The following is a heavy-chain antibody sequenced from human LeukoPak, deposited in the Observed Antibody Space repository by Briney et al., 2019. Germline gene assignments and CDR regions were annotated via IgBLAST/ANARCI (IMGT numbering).Heavy chain of an antibody. CDR1: GFTFSSYG. CDR3: AKDKSIAAAGTRDHAFDI. V-gene: IGHV3-30*18. Sequence: GRSLRLSCAASGFTFSSYGMHWVRQAPGEGLEWVAVISYDGSNKYYADSVKGRFTISRDNSKNTLYLQMNSLRAEDTAVYYCAKDKSIAAAGTRDHAFDIWGQGTMVTVSS. D-gene: IGHD6-13*01. CDR2: ISYDGSNK. J-gene: IGHJ3*02.